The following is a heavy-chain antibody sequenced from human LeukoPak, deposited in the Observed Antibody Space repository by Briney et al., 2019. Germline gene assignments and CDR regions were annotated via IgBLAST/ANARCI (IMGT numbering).Heavy chain of an antibody. J-gene: IGHJ6*02. CDR1: GFTFDDYA. V-gene: IGHV3-9*01. D-gene: IGHD3-16*01. CDR3: AKALGAPYYYYYGMDV. Sequence: GRSLRLSCAASGFTFDDYAMHWVRQAPGKGLEWVSGISWYSGSIGYADSVKGRFTISRDNAKNSLYLQMNSLRAEDTALYYCAKALGAPYYYYYGMDVWGQGTTVTVSS. CDR2: ISWYSGSI.